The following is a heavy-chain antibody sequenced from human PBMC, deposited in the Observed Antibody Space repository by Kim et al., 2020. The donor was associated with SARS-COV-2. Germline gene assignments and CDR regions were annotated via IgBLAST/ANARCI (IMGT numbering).Heavy chain of an antibody. Sequence: YNPALKSRVTISVDTSKNQFSLKLSSVTAADTAVYYCASISYYYYGMDVWGQGTTVTVSS. V-gene: IGHV4-39*01. CDR3: ASISYYYYGMDV. J-gene: IGHJ6*02.